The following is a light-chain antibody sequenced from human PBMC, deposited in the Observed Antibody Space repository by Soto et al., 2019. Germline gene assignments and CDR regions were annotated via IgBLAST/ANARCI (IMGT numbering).Light chain of an antibody. CDR3: QQYKT. V-gene: IGKV1-5*01. J-gene: IGKJ1*01. CDR2: DAS. Sequence: DIQMTQSPSTLSASVGDRVTITCRASQSISSWLAWYQQKPGKAPKLLIYDASSLESGVPSRVSGSGSGTEFTLTSSSLQPDDFATYYCQQYKTFGQGTKVEIK. CDR1: QSISSW.